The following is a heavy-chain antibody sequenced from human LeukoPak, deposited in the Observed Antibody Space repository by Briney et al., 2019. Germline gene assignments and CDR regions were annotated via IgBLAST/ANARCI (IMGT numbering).Heavy chain of an antibody. CDR2: IYYSGST. CDR1: GGSISSYY. Sequence: SETLSLTCTVSGGSISSYYWSWIRQPPGKGLEWIGYIYYSGSTSYNPSLRSRLTISVDTSKNQFSLKLSSVTAADTAVYYCAREPFSDYRSWAFDIWGQGTMVTVSS. D-gene: IGHD4-11*01. J-gene: IGHJ3*02. CDR3: AREPFSDYRSWAFDI. V-gene: IGHV4-59*01.